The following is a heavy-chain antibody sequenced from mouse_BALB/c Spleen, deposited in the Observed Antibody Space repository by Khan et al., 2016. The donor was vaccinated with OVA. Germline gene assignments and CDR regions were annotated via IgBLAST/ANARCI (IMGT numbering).Heavy chain of an antibody. CDR2: VWGDGST. V-gene: IGHV2-6-7*01. CDR3: ARAYYSIYREAMDY. CDR1: GFSLNGYG. D-gene: IGHD2-5*01. J-gene: IGHJ4*01. Sequence: QVQPKQSGPGLVAPSQSLSITCTVSGFSLNGYGVNWVRQPPGKGLEWLGMVWGDGSTNYNSAVKSRLSISKDKSKSQVFYKLISLQTDDTSVYYCARAYYSIYREAMDYWGQGTSVTVSS.